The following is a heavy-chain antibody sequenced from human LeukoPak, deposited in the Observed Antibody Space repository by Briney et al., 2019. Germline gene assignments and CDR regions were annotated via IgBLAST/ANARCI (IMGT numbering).Heavy chain of an antibody. D-gene: IGHD4-17*01. CDR2: ISDGGGSR. Sequence: PGVSLRLSCAASGLTFSNYEMNWVRQAPGKGLEWISYISDGGGSRYYADSVKGRFTISRDNAKNSLYLQMNSLRAEDTAVYYCARRGYGSHFDYWGQGTLVTVSS. V-gene: IGHV3-48*03. CDR3: ARRGYGSHFDY. CDR1: GLTFSNYE. J-gene: IGHJ4*02.